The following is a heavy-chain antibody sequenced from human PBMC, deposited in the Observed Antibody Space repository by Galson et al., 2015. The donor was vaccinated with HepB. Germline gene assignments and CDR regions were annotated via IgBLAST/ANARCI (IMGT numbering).Heavy chain of an antibody. V-gene: IGHV1-18*01. CDR2: ISAYNGNT. CDR3: ARVRGGGSYPNYFDY. Sequence: SVKVSCKASGYTFTSYGIGWVRQAPGQGLEWMGWISAYNGNTNYAQKLQGRVTMTTDTSTSTAYMELRSLRSDDTAVYYCARVRGGGSYPNYFDYWGQGTLVTVSS. CDR1: GYTFTSYG. D-gene: IGHD1-26*01. J-gene: IGHJ4*02.